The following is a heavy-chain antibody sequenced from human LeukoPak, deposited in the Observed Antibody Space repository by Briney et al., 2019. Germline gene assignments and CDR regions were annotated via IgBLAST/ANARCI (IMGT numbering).Heavy chain of an antibody. J-gene: IGHJ5*02. V-gene: IGHV4-39*07. CDR3: ARGAVAENWFDP. CDR2: IYYSGST. Sequence: PSATLSLTCTVSGGSISSSSYYWGWIRQPPGKGLEWIGSIYYSGSTYYNPSLKSRVTISVDTSKNQFSLKLSSVTAADTAVYYCARGAVAENWFDPWGQGTLVTVSS. D-gene: IGHD6-19*01. CDR1: GGSISSSSYY.